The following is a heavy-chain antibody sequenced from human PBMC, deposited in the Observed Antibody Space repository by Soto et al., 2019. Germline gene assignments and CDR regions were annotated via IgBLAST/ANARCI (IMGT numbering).Heavy chain of an antibody. CDR2: ISGSGGST. V-gene: IGHV3-23*01. D-gene: IGHD3-3*01. J-gene: IGHJ5*02. CDR1: GFTFRSYA. CDR3: AKGTGVVILGTFDP. Sequence: GGSLRLSCAASGFTFRSYAMIWVRQAPGKGPEWVSAISGSGGSTYYADSVKGRFTISRDNSKNTLYLQMNSLRAEDTAVYYCAKGTGVVILGTFDPWGQGTLVTVSS.